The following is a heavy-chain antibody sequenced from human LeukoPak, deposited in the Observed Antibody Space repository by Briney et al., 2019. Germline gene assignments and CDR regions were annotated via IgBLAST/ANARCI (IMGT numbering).Heavy chain of an antibody. D-gene: IGHD5/OR15-5a*01. CDR3: AADQTQEGLRFWAGGDPPDDFDT. CDR1: GGTFSSYA. Sequence: GASVKVSCKASGGTFSSYAISWVRQAPGQGLEWMGGIIPIFGTENYAQKFQGRVTITTDESTSTAYMELSSLRSEDTAVYYCAADQTQEGLRFWAGGDPPDDFDTWGQGTMVTVSS. CDR2: IIPIFGTE. V-gene: IGHV1-69*05. J-gene: IGHJ3*02.